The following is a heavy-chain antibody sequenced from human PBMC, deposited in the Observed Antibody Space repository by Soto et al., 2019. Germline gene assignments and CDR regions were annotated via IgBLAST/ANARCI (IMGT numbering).Heavy chain of an antibody. CDR3: AKGITDTGGYYYYSMDV. D-gene: IGHD2-15*01. V-gene: IGHV3-30*18. J-gene: IGHJ6*02. CDR2: ISYDGSNK. Sequence: GGSLRLSCAASGFTFSSYGMHWVRQAPGKGLEWVAVISYDGSNKYYADSVKGRFTISRDNSKNTLYLQMNSLRAEDTAVYYCAKGITDTGGYYYYSMDVWGQGTAVTVSS. CDR1: GFTFSSYG.